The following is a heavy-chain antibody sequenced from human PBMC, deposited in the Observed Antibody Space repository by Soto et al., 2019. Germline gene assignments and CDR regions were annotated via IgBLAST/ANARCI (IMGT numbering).Heavy chain of an antibody. D-gene: IGHD5-18*01. Sequence: PGGSLRLSCAASGFTFSSYAMNWVRQAPGKGLEWVSTFDNSDGRTYYSDSVKGRFTISRDNSKNTLFLQMNSLRPEDTAVYYCAKVRDTTMDMNFDYWGQGTLVTVS. J-gene: IGHJ4*02. V-gene: IGHV3-23*01. CDR2: FDNSDGRT. CDR1: GFTFSSYA. CDR3: AKVRDTTMDMNFDY.